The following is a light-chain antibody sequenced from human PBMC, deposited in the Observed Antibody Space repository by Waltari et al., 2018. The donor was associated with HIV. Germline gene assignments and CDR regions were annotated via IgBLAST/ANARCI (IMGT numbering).Light chain of an antibody. Sequence: QSALTQPASVSGSPGQSITISCTGSSSDIGNSTFVSCYPHHPGKAPKLIIFDVAERPSGISHRFSGSKSANTASLTISGLQAEDEADYYCSSYTSATTWVFGGGTKLTVL. CDR3: SSYTSATTWV. V-gene: IGLV2-14*03. J-gene: IGLJ3*02. CDR2: DVA. CDR1: SSDIGNSTF.